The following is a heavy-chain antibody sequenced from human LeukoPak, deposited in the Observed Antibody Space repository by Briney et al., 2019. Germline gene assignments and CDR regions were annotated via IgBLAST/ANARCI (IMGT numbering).Heavy chain of an antibody. CDR3: AREQFGEAFDY. D-gene: IGHD3-10*01. J-gene: IGHJ4*02. V-gene: IGHV3-30*01. CDR2: ISYDGSNK. Sequence: PGGSLRLSCAASGFTFSSYAMHWVRQAPGKGLEWVAVISYDGSNKYYADSVKGRFTISRDNSKNTLYLQMNSLRAEDTAVYYCAREQFGEAFDYWGQGTLVTVSS. CDR1: GFTFSSYA.